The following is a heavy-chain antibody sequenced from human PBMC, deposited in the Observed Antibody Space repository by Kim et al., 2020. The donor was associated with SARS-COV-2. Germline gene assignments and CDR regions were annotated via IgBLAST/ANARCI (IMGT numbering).Heavy chain of an antibody. Sequence: ASVKVSCKASGYTFSAHGISWVRQARGQGLQWMGGIGAYNGMSDYGQTFHDRITMTTDISSSTAYLEVRSLRSDDTAIYFCARGGRGDHFYHGMDVWGQGTAVIVSS. V-gene: IGHV1-18*01. CDR3: ARGGRGDHFYHGMDV. CDR1: GYTFSAHG. D-gene: IGHD2-21*02. J-gene: IGHJ6*02. CDR2: IGAYNGMS.